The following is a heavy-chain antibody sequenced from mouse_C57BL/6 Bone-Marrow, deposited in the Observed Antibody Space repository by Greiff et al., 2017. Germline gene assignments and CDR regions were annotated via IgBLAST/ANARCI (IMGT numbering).Heavy chain of an antibody. CDR1: GFTFNTYA. CDR3: VRDQDYYGSRP. J-gene: IGHJ3*01. V-gene: IGHV10-3*01. D-gene: IGHD1-1*01. CDR2: LRSKSSNYAT. Sequence: EVMLVESGGGLVQPKGSLKLSCAASGFTFNTYAMHWVRQAPGKGVEWVARLRSKSSNYATYYADSVKERFTISRDDSQSMLYLQMNNLKTEDTAMYYCVRDQDYYGSRPWGQGTLVTVSA.